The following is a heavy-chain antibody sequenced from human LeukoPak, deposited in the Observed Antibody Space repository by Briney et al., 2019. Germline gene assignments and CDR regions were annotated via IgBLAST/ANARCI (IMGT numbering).Heavy chain of an antibody. Sequence: SETLSLTCTVSGGSISSYYWSWIRQPPGKGLEWIGYIYYSGSTNYNPSLKSRVTISVDTSKNQFSLKLSSVTAADTAVYYCARQRPSGGSGSLYYFDYWGQGTLVTVSS. CDR1: GGSISSYY. D-gene: IGHD3-10*01. J-gene: IGHJ4*02. V-gene: IGHV4-59*08. CDR2: IYYSGST. CDR3: ARQRPSGGSGSLYYFDY.